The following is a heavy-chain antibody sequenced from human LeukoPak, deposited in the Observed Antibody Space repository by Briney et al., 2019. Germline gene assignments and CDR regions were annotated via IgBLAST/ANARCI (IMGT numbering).Heavy chain of an antibody. CDR3: VRVTEN. J-gene: IGHJ1*01. CDR2: INGDGSET. V-gene: IGHV3-74*01. Sequence: GGSLRLSCEASGFTFNNFYMHWARQAPGEGLGWVARINGDGSETNYADSVKGRFTISRDNAKKKLSLQMNSLRAEDTAVYYCVRVTENWGQGTLVTVSS. CDR1: GFTFNNFY.